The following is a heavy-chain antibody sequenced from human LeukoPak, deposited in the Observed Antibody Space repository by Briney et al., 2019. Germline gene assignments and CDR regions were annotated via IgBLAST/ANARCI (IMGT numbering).Heavy chain of an antibody. V-gene: IGHV3-53*05. CDR1: GFSVSINY. J-gene: IGHJ6*02. D-gene: IGHD2-2*01. CDR3: AKDRVVRAAVYYYYGMDV. Sequence: GGSLRLSCAASGFSVSINYMTWVRQAPGKGLEWVSVIYSGGSTYYADSVKGRFTISRDNSKNTLYLQMNSLRAEDTAVYYCAKDRVVRAAVYYYYGMDVWGQGTTVTVSS. CDR2: IYSGGST.